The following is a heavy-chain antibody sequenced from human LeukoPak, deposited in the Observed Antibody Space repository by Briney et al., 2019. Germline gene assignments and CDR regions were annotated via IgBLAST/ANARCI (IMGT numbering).Heavy chain of an antibody. D-gene: IGHD3-22*01. J-gene: IGHJ4*02. Sequence: ASVKVSCKASGYTFTSYGISWVRQAPGQGLEWMGWMNPNSGNTGYAQKFQGRVTMTRNTSISTAYMELSSLRSEDTAVYYCARGEVYYYDSSGPKGPSFDYWGQGTLVTVSS. CDR2: MNPNSGNT. CDR3: ARGEVYYYDSSGPKGPSFDY. CDR1: GYTFTSYG. V-gene: IGHV1-8*02.